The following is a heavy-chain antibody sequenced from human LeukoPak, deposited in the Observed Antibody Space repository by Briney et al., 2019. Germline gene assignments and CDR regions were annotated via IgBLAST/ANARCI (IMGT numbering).Heavy chain of an antibody. J-gene: IGHJ6*02. V-gene: IGHV4-59*01. CDR2: IYYSGST. CDR3: ARGGNSRRDYYGMDV. Sequence: SETLSLTCTVSGGSISSYYWSWIRQPPGKGLEWIGYIYYSGSTNYNPSLKSRVTISVDTSKNQFSLKPSSVTAADTAVYYCARGGNSRRDYYGMDVWGQGTTVTVSS. CDR1: GGSISSYY. D-gene: IGHD4-23*01.